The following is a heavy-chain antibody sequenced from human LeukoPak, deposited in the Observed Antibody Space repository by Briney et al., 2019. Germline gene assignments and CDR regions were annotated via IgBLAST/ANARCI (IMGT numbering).Heavy chain of an antibody. CDR2: ISYDGSNK. J-gene: IGHJ6*03. Sequence: GRSLRLSCAASGFTFSSYGMHWVRQAPGKGLEWVAVISYDGSNKYYADSVKGRFTISRDNSKNTLYLQMNSLRAEDTAVYYCARDDIVVVTGAFVHQYYYYYYMDVWGKGTTVTVSS. CDR3: ARDDIVVVTGAFVHQYYYYYYMDV. CDR1: GFTFSSYG. V-gene: IGHV3-30*03. D-gene: IGHD2-21*02.